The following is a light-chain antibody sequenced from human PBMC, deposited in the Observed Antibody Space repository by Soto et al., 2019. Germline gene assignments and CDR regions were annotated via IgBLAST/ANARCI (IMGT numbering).Light chain of an antibody. CDR2: EVS. Sequence: QSALTQRPSASGSPGQSFTISCTGTSSDVGGYNYVSWYQQHPGKAPKLMIYEVSKRPSGVPDRFSGSKSGNTASLTVSGLQAEDEADYYCSSYAGSNNLVFGGGTKLTVL. CDR3: SSYAGSNNLV. V-gene: IGLV2-8*01. J-gene: IGLJ2*01. CDR1: SSDVGGYNY.